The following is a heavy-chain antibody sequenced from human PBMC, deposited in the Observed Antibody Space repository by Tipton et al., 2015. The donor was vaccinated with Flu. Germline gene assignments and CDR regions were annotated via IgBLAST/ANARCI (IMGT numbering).Heavy chain of an antibody. D-gene: IGHD2-15*01. Sequence: AASGFTFSSYAMSWVRQAPGKGLEWVSAISGSGGSTYYVDSVKGRFTISRDNSKNTLYLQMNSLRAEDTVVYYCAKFGSEVVAARTNYWGQGTLVTVSS. CDR2: ISGSGGST. CDR1: GFTFSSYA. CDR3: AKFGSEVVAARTNY. J-gene: IGHJ4*02. V-gene: IGHV3-23*01.